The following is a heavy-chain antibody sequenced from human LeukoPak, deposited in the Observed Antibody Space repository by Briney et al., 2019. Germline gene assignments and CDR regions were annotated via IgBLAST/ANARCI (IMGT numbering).Heavy chain of an antibody. CDR2: ISSSSSYI. CDR3: ARGYPRLGGSYPFSRWFDP. Sequence: PGGSLRLSCAASGFTFSSYSMNWVRQAPGKGLEWVSSISSSSSYIYYADSVKGRFTISRDNAKNSLYLQMNSLRAEDTAVYYCARGYPRLGGSYPFSRWFDPWGQGTLVTVSS. V-gene: IGHV3-21*01. CDR1: GFTFSSYS. D-gene: IGHD1-26*01. J-gene: IGHJ5*02.